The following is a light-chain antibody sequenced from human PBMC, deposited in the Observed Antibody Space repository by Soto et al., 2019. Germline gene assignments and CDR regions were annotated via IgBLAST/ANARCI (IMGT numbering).Light chain of an antibody. CDR1: QSICSY. V-gene: IGKV1-39*01. J-gene: IGKJ1*01. CDR2: AAS. Sequence: SASSVSATIGDRVTIACRASQSICSYLNCYQQQPGKAPQVLIYAASSLQSGVPSRFSGSGSGTDFTLTISSLLPEDFATYYWYPGYATPPCTFG. CDR3: YPGYATPPCT.